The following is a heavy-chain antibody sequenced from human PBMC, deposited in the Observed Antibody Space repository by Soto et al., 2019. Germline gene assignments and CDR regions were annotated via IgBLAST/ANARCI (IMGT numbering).Heavy chain of an antibody. D-gene: IGHD3-10*01. J-gene: IGHJ4*02. CDR2: IYYSGST. CDR3: ARGTVIGYYYGSGSYDFDY. CDR1: GGSISSYY. Sequence: PSETLSLTCTVSGGSISSYYWSWIRQPPGKGLEWIGYIYYSGSTNYNPSLKSRVTISVDTSKNQFSLKLSSVTAADTAVYYCARGTVIGYYYGSGSYDFDYWGQGTLVTVSS. V-gene: IGHV4-59*01.